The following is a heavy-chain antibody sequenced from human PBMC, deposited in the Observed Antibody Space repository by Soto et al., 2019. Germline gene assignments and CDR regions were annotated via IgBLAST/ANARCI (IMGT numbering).Heavy chain of an antibody. CDR2: IYPGASDI. CDR1: GYTFIYFW. D-gene: IGHD3-10*01. J-gene: IGHJ4*02. Sequence: PGESLKISCQASGYTFIYFWVAWVRQVPGKGLEWMGVIYPGASDIRYSPSFEGHVTISADKSTNTAYLQWSSLEAADTAIYYCARQGTSRGSDYAALDFWGPGTLVTVSS. CDR3: ARQGTSRGSDYAALDF. V-gene: IGHV5-51*01.